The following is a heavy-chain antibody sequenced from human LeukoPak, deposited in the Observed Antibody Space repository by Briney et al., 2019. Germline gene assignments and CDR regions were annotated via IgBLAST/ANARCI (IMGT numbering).Heavy chain of an antibody. J-gene: IGHJ4*02. V-gene: IGHV3-15*01. Sequence: RGALRLSRADSGFTFSNAWMSWVRQGPRKGLERVGRIKRKTEGRTTDYAAHVKGRFTISRDHSKNTLYLQMNSLNTEDRALSYCTIPDSSGYYPLCYWGQGTVVSVSS. CDR3: TIPDSSGYYPLCY. CDR1: GFTFSNAW. D-gene: IGHD3-22*01. CDR2: IKRKTEGRTT.